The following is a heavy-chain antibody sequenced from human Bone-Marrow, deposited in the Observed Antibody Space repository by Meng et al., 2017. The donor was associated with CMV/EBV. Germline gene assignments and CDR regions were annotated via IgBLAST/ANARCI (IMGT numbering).Heavy chain of an antibody. CDR3: VKDRNYGVYLGSDY. CDR1: GFTFEDYA. CDR2: VTWNSGNI. Sequence: SLKISCAAPGFTFEDYAMHWVRQAPGKGLEWVSGVTWNSGNIGYADSVKGRFTISRDNAKNSLYLQMDNLRSEDTALYYCVKDRNYGVYLGSDYWGQGTLVTVSS. J-gene: IGHJ4*02. V-gene: IGHV3-9*01. D-gene: IGHD4-17*01.